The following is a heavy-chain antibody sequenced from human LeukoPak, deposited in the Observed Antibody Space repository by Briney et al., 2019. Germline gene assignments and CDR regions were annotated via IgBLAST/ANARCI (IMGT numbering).Heavy chain of an antibody. CDR3: ARATDSLFDP. D-gene: IGHD2-21*01. CDR1: GYSISSGYY. J-gene: IGHJ5*02. V-gene: IGHV4-38-2*02. CDR2: IYHSGST. Sequence: PSETLSLTCTVSGYSISSGYYWGWIRQPPGKGLEWIGSIYHSGSTYYNPSLKSRVTISVDTSKNQFSLKLSSVTAADTAVYYCARATDSLFDPWGQGTLVTVSS.